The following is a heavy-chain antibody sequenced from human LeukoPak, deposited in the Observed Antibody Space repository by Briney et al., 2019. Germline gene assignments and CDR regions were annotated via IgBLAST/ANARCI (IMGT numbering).Heavy chain of an antibody. CDR1: GFTFSSYA. V-gene: IGHV3-23*01. J-gene: IGHJ4*02. D-gene: IGHD5-18*01. CDR2: ISGSGVST. Sequence: GGSLRLSCAASGFTFSSYAMSWVRQAPGRGLEWVSAISGSGVSTYYADSVKGRFTISRDIFKNTLYLQMNSLGAEDTAVYYCAKAPANYVDTAMGTFDYWGQGTLVTVSS. CDR3: AKAPANYVDTAMGTFDY.